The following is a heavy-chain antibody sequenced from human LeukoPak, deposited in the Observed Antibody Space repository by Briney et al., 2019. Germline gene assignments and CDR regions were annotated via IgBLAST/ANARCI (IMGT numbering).Heavy chain of an antibody. D-gene: IGHD6-13*01. Sequence: GGSLRLSCAASGFTVSNNYMSWVRQAPGKGLEWVSVIYSGGSTDYADSVKGRFTISRDNSKNTLYLQMNSLRAEDTAVYYCARDGAYSSSPGRFDPWGQGTLVTVSS. CDR3: ARDGAYSSSPGRFDP. CDR1: GFTVSNNY. V-gene: IGHV3-66*01. J-gene: IGHJ5*02. CDR2: IYSGGST.